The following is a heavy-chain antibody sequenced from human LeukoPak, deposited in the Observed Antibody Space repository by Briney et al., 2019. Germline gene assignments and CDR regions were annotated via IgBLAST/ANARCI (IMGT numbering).Heavy chain of an antibody. CDR3: ARLQYYYYGMDV. Sequence: PSETLSLTCTVSGGSISSYYWSWIRQPPGKGLEWIGYIYYSGSTNYNPSLKSRVTISVDTSKNQFSLKLSSVTAADTAVYYCARLQYYYYGMDVWGQGALVTVSS. J-gene: IGHJ6*02. V-gene: IGHV4-59*01. CDR2: IYYSGST. D-gene: IGHD5-24*01. CDR1: GGSISSYY.